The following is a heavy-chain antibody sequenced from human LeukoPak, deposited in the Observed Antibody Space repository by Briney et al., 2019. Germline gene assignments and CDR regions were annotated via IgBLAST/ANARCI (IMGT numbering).Heavy chain of an antibody. J-gene: IGHJ6*02. CDR3: AREGRVWFGELLTSYYGMDV. CDR2: IYSGGST. Sequence: GGSLRLSCAASGFTVSSNYMSWVRQAPGKGLEWVSVIYSGGSTYYADSVKGRFTISRDNSKNTLYLQVNSLRAEDTAVYYCAREGRVWFGELLTSYYGMDVWGQGTTVTVSS. D-gene: IGHD3-10*01. CDR1: GFTVSSNY. V-gene: IGHV3-66*01.